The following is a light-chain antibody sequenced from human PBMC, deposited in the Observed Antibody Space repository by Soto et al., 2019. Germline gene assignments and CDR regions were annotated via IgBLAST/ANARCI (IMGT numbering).Light chain of an antibody. J-gene: IGKJ4*01. CDR2: DAS. CDR3: QHRSNWPLT. CDR1: QSVSSY. Sequence: EIVVAQSRATLSLSPGERGTLSCIASQSVSSYLAWYQQKPGQAPRLLIYDASNMATGIPARFSGSGSGTDFTLTINSLEPEDFAVYYCQHRSNWPLTFGGGTKVDFK. V-gene: IGKV3-11*01.